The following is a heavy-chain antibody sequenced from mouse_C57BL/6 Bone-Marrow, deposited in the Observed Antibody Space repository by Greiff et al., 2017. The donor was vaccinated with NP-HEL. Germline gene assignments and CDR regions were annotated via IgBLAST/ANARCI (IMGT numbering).Heavy chain of an antibody. CDR1: GFTFSDYG. CDR2: ISSGSSTI. D-gene: IGHD2-12*01. Sequence: EVQVVESGGGLVKPGGSLKLSCAASGFTFSDYGMHWVRQAPEKGLEWVAYISSGSSTIYYADTVKGRFTISRDNAKNTLFLQMTSLRSEDTAMYYCARRYRGLYYHAMDYWGQGTSVTVSS. CDR3: ARRYRGLYYHAMDY. V-gene: IGHV5-17*01. J-gene: IGHJ4*01.